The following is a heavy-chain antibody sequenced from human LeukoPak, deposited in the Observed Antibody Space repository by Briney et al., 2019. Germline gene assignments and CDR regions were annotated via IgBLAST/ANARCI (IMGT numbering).Heavy chain of an antibody. CDR1: GYTFTSYA. J-gene: IGHJ4*02. D-gene: IGHD6-19*01. Sequence: ASVKVSCKASGYTFTSYAMHWVRQAPGQRLEWMGWINAGNGNTKYSQKFQGRVTITRDTSASTAYMELSSLRSEDTAVYYYARAGIAVAGLGIDYWGQGTLVTVSS. CDR2: INAGNGNT. CDR3: ARAGIAVAGLGIDY. V-gene: IGHV1-3*01.